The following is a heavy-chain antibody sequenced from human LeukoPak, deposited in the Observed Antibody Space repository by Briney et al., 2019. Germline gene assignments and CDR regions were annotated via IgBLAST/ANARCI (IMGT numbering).Heavy chain of an antibody. CDR1: GYTFTGYY. CDR2: INPNSGGT. V-gene: IGHV1-2*02. J-gene: IGHJ5*02. Sequence: ASVKVSCKASGYTFTGYYMHWVRQAPGQGLEWMGWINPNSGGTNYAQKFQGRVTMTRDTPISTAYMELSRLRSDDTAVYYCARGFGVVSWFDPWGQGTLVTVSS. D-gene: IGHD3-3*01. CDR3: ARGFGVVSWFDP.